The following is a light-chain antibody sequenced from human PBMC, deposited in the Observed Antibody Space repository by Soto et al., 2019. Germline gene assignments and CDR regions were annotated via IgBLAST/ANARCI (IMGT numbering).Light chain of an antibody. V-gene: IGKV3-20*01. Sequence: EIVLTQSPGTLSLSPGERATLSCRTSQSVSSSYLAWYQQKPGQAHRLLSYGASSRATGIPDRFSVSASGTDFTLIISRLEPEDFAVYYCQHYGTSALFGPGTRVDLK. J-gene: IGKJ3*01. CDR1: QSVSSSY. CDR2: GAS. CDR3: QHYGTSAL.